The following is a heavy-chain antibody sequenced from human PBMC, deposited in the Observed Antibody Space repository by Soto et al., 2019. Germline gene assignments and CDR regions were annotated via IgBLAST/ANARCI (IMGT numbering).Heavy chain of an antibody. CDR3: ARDYYDSSGEMADYGMDV. CDR1: GFTFSSYS. CDR2: ISSSSSTI. V-gene: IGHV3-48*01. D-gene: IGHD3-22*01. Sequence: GGSLRLSCAASGFTFSSYSMNWVRQAPGKGLEWVSYISSSSSTIYYADSVKGRFTISRDNAKNSLYLQMNSLRAEDTAVYYCARDYYDSSGEMADYGMDVWGQGTTVTVSS. J-gene: IGHJ6*02.